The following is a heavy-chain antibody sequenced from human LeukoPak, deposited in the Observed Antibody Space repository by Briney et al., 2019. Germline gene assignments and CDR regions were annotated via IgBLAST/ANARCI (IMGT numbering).Heavy chain of an antibody. Sequence: SETLSLTCTVSGGSISSYYWSWIRQPPGKGLEWIGYIYTSGSTNYNPSLKSRVTISVDTSKNQFSLKLSSVTAADTAVYYCARCWSDGWFDPWGQGTLVTVSS. CDR2: IYTSGST. V-gene: IGHV4-4*09. CDR1: GGSISSYY. D-gene: IGHD1-1*01. CDR3: ARCWSDGWFDP. J-gene: IGHJ5*02.